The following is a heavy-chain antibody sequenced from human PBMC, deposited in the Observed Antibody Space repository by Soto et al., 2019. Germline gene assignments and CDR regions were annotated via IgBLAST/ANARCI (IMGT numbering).Heavy chain of an antibody. V-gene: IGHV4-31*03. CDR3: ASGSLETYFDDAYGMDV. CDR2: IYYSGST. J-gene: IGHJ6*02. D-gene: IGHD3-9*01. CDR1: GGSISSGGYY. Sequence: QVQLQESGPGLVKPSQTLSLTCTVSGGSISSGGYYWSWIRQHPGKGLEWIGYIYYSGSTYYNPSLKSRVTIAVDTSKNQFSLKLSSVTAADTAVYYCASGSLETYFDDAYGMDVWGQGTTVTVSS.